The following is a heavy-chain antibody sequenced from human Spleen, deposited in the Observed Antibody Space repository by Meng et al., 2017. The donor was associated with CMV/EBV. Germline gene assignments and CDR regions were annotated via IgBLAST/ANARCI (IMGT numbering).Heavy chain of an antibody. CDR2: IYPGDSDT. CDR3: AKAVAGTGALDY. D-gene: IGHD6-19*01. J-gene: IGHJ4*02. V-gene: IGHV5-51*01. CDR1: GYSFTTFW. Sequence: QVSCKGSGYSFTTFWIALVRQMPGKGLEWMGIIYPGDSDTRYSPSFQGQVTISADKSITTAYLQWSSLKASDTAMYYCAKAVAGTGALDYWGQGTLVTVSS.